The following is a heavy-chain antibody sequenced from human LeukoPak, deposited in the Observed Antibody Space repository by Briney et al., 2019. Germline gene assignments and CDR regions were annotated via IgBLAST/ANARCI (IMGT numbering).Heavy chain of an antibody. CDR1: GGTFSSYA. J-gene: IGHJ4*02. D-gene: IGHD3-10*01. CDR2: IIPIFGTA. CDR3: ARVPGSGSYYGDPYFDY. V-gene: IGHV1-69*06. Sequence: GSSVKVSCKASGGTFSSYAISWVRQAPGQGLERMGGIIPIFGTANYAQKFQGRVTITADKSTSTAYMELSSLRSEDTAVYYCARVPGSGSYYGDPYFDYWGQGTLVTVSS.